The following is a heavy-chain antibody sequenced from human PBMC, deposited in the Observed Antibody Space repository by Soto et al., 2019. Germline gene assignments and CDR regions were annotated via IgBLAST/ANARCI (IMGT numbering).Heavy chain of an antibody. CDR1: GFTFSNYA. V-gene: IGHV3-30*04. CDR2: VSSDGSNK. J-gene: IGHJ5*02. CDR3: GGEAFDP. Sequence: QVQLVESGGGVVQPGRSLRLSGAASGFTFSNYAMHWVRRAPGKGLEWVAVVSSDGSNKYCAVSVKGRFTISRDNSKNTLYRKRTSLGGEATAIYYWGGEAFDPWGQGPLVPASS.